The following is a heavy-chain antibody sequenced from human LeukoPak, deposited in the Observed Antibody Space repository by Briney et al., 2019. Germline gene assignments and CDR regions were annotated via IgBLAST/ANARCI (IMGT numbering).Heavy chain of an antibody. J-gene: IGHJ4*02. CDR1: GGSIRSGDYY. V-gene: IGHV4-30-4*01. CDR3: ARSTNHDASGSYYVDS. CDR2: YTASP. Sequence: PSETLSLTCTVSGGSIRSGDYYWSWIRQPPGKGLEWIGYTASPYHNPSLKSRVTISIDTSKNQISLKLDSVTASDTAVYYCARSTNHDASGSYYVDSWGQGILVTVTS. D-gene: IGHD3-10*01.